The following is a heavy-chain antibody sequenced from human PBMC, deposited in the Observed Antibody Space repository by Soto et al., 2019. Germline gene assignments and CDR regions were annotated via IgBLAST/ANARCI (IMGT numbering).Heavy chain of an antibody. CDR3: ARGGNYSSSWYGLYYYYYGMDV. CDR1: GFTFSSYS. Sequence: GGSLRLSCAASGFTFSSYSMNWVRQAPGKGLEWVSYISSSSTIYYADSVKGRFTISRDNAKNSLYLQMNSLRDEDTAVYYCARGGNYSSSWYGLYYYYYGMDVWGQGTTVTVSS. J-gene: IGHJ6*02. D-gene: IGHD6-13*01. CDR2: ISSSSTI. V-gene: IGHV3-48*02.